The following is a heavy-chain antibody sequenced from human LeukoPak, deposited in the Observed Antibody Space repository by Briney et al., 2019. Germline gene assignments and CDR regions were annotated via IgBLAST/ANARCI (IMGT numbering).Heavy chain of an antibody. CDR2: ISGTSAYI. D-gene: IGHD3-22*01. CDR3: ARERSYDSASFGAFDI. CDR1: GFTFSSYS. J-gene: IGHJ3*02. V-gene: IGHV3-21*01. Sequence: PGGSLRLSCAASGFTFSSYSMNWVRQAPGKGLEWVSSISGTSAYIYYADSVKGRFTISRDNAKNSLYLQMNSLRAEDTAVYYCARERSYDSASFGAFDIWGQGTMVTVSS.